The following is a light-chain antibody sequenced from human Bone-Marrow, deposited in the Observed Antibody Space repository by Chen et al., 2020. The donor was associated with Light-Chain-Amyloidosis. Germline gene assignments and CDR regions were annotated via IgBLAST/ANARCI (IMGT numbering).Light chain of an antibody. CDR2: AAS. V-gene: IGKV3-20*01. Sequence: EIVLTQSPGTLSLSPGERATLSCRASQSVSISYLAWYQQKPGQAPRLLIYAASSRATGIPDRFSGSESGTDFTLTISRLEPEDFAVYYCQQYGSSPRFTFGPGTKVDIK. J-gene: IGKJ3*01. CDR1: QSVSISY. CDR3: QQYGSSPRFT.